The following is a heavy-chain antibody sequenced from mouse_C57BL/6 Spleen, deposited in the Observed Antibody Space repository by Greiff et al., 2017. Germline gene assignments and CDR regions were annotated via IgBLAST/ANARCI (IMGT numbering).Heavy chain of an antibody. V-gene: IGHV3-6*01. D-gene: IGHD1-1*01. J-gene: IGHJ4*01. CDR2: ISYDGSN. CDR1: GYSITSGYY. CDR3: AGDSSYDAMDY. Sequence: EVQLQESGPGLVKPSQSLSLTCSVTGYSITSGYYWNWIRQFPGNKLEWMGYISYDGSNNYNPSLKNRISITRDTSKNQFFLKLNSVTTEDTATYYCAGDSSYDAMDYWGQGTAVTVSS.